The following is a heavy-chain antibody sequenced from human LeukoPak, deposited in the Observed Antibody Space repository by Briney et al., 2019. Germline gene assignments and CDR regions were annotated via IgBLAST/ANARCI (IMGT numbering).Heavy chain of an antibody. D-gene: IGHD2-15*01. CDR2: GST. Sequence: SETLSLTCTVSGGSISSSSYYWGWIRQPPGKGLEWLGSGSTYYNPSLKSRVTISVDTSKSQFSLKLTSVTAAATAVYYCARRTRGSTICFDPWGQGTLVPV. CDR1: GGSISSSSYY. CDR3: ARRTRGSTICFDP. J-gene: IGHJ5*02. V-gene: IGHV4-39*01.